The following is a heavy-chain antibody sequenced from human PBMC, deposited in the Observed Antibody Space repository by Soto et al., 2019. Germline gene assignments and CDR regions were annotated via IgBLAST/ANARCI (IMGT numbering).Heavy chain of an antibody. CDR1: GYSFAAYY. Sequence: QVHLEQSGAEVKKAGASVKISCKASGYSFAAYYINWVRQVSGQGLEWMGWINPNTVVTDYAQKFQGRFTMTKVTSIKTAYLELTSLRSDETAVYYCAKIYTWNVWQGGSDYWGQGTLLTVSS. D-gene: IGHD1-1*01. CDR2: INPNTVVT. J-gene: IGHJ4*02. CDR3: AKIYTWNVWQGGSDY. V-gene: IGHV1-2*02.